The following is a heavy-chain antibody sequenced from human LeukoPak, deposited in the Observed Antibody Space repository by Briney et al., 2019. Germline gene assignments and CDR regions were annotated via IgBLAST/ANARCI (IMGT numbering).Heavy chain of an antibody. Sequence: SETLSLTCAVYSGSFSGYYWSWIRQPPGKGLEWIGEINHSGSTNYNPSLKSRVTISVDTSKNQFSLKLSSVTAADTAVYSCARGGDSSGYEGRFDPWGQGTLVTVSS. CDR1: SGSFSGYY. D-gene: IGHD3-22*01. CDR3: ARGGDSSGYEGRFDP. CDR2: INHSGST. J-gene: IGHJ5*02. V-gene: IGHV4-34*01.